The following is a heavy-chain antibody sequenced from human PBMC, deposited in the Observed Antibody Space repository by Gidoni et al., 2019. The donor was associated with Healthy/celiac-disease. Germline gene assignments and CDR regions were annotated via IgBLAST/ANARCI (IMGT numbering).Heavy chain of an antibody. J-gene: IGHJ4*02. V-gene: IGHV4-31*02. D-gene: IGHD1-1*01. CDR3: ARSGRGRLLEDY. CDR2: ST. Sequence: STYYNPSLKSRVTISVDTSKNQFSLKLSSVTAADTAVYYCARSGRGRLLEDYWGQGTLVTVSS.